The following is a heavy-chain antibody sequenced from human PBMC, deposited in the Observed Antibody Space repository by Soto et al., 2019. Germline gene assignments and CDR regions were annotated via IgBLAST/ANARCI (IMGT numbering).Heavy chain of an antibody. CDR2: INPNSGGT. V-gene: IGHV1-2*02. D-gene: IGHD2-2*01. CDR3: ASSVGYCSSTSCPLSYATDF. CDR1: GYTFTGYY. Sequence: ASVKVSCKASGYTFTGYYMHWVRQAPGQGLEWLGWINPNSGGTNYAQKFQGRVTMTRDTSISTAYMELSRLRSDDTAVYYCASSVGYCSSTSCPLSYATDFRGQGNKVTGSS. J-gene: IGHJ6*02.